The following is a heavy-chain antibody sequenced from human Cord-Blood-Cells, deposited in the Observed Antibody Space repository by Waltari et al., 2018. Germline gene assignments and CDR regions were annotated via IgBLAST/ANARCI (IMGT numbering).Heavy chain of an antibody. CDR2: IYHSGST. J-gene: IGHJ4*02. Sequence: QVQLQESGPGLVKPSETLSLTCAVSGYSISSGYYWGWIRQPPGKGLEWIGSIYHSGSTYYNPARKSRVTISVDTSKNQFSLKLSSVTAADTAVYYCARGATLIVGATDYWGQGTLVTVSS. CDR1: GYSISSGYY. CDR3: ARGATLIVGATDY. D-gene: IGHD1-26*01. V-gene: IGHV4-38-2*01.